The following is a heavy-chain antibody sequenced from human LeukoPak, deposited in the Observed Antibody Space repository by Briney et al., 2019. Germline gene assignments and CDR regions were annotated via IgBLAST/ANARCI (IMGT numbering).Heavy chain of an antibody. CDR3: ARRMERRRGDAFDI. D-gene: IGHD1-1*01. J-gene: IGHJ3*02. CDR2: INPNSGGT. Sequence: ASVKVSCKASGYTFTGYYMHWVRQAPGQGLEWMGWINPNSGGTNYAQKFQGRVTMTTDTSTSTAYMELRSLRSDDTAVYYCARRMERRRGDAFDIWGQGTMVTVSS. CDR1: GYTFTGYY. V-gene: IGHV1-2*02.